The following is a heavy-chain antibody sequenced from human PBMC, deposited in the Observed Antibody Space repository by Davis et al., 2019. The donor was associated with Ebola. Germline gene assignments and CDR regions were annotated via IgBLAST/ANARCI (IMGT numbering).Heavy chain of an antibody. Sequence: MPSETLSLTCTVSGGSISSSSYYWGWIRQPPGKGLEWIGSIYYSGITYYNPSLKSRVTISVDTSKNQFSLKLRSVTAADTAVYYCARDPGSSWYFMDVWGKGTTVAVSS. D-gene: IGHD6-13*01. V-gene: IGHV4-39*02. CDR1: GGSISSSSYY. CDR2: IYYSGIT. CDR3: ARDPGSSWYFMDV. J-gene: IGHJ6*04.